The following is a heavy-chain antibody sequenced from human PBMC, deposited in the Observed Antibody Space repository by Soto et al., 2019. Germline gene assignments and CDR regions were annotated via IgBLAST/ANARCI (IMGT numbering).Heavy chain of an antibody. V-gene: IGHV3-9*01. CDR3: AKAEVADTGYYYYMDV. D-gene: IGHD3-16*01. J-gene: IGHJ6*03. Sequence: GGSLRLSCATSGFTFDDYGMYWVRQAPGKGLEWVSGITWNSGSIDYADSVRGRFTISRDNARNSLYLQMNSLRAEDTALYFCAKAEVADTGYYYYMDVWGKGTTVTVSS. CDR1: GFTFDDYG. CDR2: ITWNSGSI.